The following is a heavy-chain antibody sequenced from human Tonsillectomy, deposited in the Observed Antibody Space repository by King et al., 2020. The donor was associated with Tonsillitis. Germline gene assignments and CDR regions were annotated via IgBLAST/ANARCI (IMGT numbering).Heavy chain of an antibody. V-gene: IGHV3-30-3*01. CDR3: ARDTAIADTYYYYYYGMAV. CDR2: ISHDGSNN. D-gene: IGHD6-13*01. J-gene: IGHJ6*02. Sequence: VQLVESGGGVVQPGRSLRLSCGASGFTFSTYPMHWVRQAPGKGLDWVAVISHDGSNNYYADSVKGRFTISRDNSKNTLYLQMNSLRAEDTAMYYCARDTAIADTYYYYYYGMAVWGQGTTVTVSS. CDR1: GFTFSTYP.